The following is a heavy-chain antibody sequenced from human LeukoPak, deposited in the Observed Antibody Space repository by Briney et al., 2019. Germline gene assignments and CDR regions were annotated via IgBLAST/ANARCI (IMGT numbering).Heavy chain of an antibody. Sequence: GGSLRLSCAASGFTFSSYAMHWVRQAPGKGLEWVAVISYDGSNKYYADSVKGRFTISGDNSKNTLYLQMNSLRAEDTAVYYCARESGIRYFDHWGQGTLVTVSS. CDR3: ARESGIRYFDH. CDR1: GFTFSSYA. CDR2: ISYDGSNK. D-gene: IGHD3-9*01. V-gene: IGHV3-30-3*01. J-gene: IGHJ4*02.